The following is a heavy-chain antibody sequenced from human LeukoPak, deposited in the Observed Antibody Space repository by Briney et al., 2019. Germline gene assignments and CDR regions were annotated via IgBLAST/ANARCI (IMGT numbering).Heavy chain of an antibody. V-gene: IGHV3-7*01. J-gene: IGHJ4*02. Sequence: GGSLRLSCVASGFTFSHSWMTWVRQAPGKGLEWVGHIKEDGSSQNYADSVKGRFTISRDNAKSSLHLQMNGLRAEDTAVYYCARFRTWGDKAFDYWGQGTLVTVSS. CDR3: ARFRTWGDKAFDY. CDR1: GFTFSHSW. D-gene: IGHD2-21*02. CDR2: IKEDGSSQ.